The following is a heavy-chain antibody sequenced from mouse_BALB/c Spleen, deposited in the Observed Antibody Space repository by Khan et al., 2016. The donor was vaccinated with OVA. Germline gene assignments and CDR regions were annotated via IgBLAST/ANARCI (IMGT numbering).Heavy chain of an antibody. Sequence: QVRLQQSGAELVRPGSSVKISCKASGHAFSNYWMNWVKQRPGQGLEWIGQMYPGDGNTHYNGNFKGKATLTVDKSSSTAYMQLSSLTSEDSAVYVCAREGNCGYYRAWFAYWGQGTLVTVS. V-gene: IGHV1-80*01. CDR2: MYPGDGNT. J-gene: IGHJ3*01. CDR1: GHAFSNYW. D-gene: IGHD2-3*01. CDR3: AREGNCGYYRAWFAY.